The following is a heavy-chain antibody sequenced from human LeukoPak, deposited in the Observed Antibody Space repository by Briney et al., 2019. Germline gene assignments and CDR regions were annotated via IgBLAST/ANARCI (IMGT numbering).Heavy chain of an antibody. J-gene: IGHJ4*02. V-gene: IGHV3-23*01. Sequence: GGSLRLSCAASGFTFSSYWMSWVRQAPGKGLEWVSAISGSGGSTYYADSVKGRFTISRDNSKNTLYLQMNSLRAEDTAIYYCAKTLTAAETGYWGQGTLVTVSS. CDR1: GFTFSSYW. CDR3: AKTLTAAETGY. D-gene: IGHD6-13*01. CDR2: ISGSGGST.